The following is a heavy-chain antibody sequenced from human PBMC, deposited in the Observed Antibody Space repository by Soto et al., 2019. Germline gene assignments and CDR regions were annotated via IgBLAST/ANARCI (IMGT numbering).Heavy chain of an antibody. CDR1: GGSISSGGYY. D-gene: IGHD6-19*01. CDR2: IYYSGTT. Sequence: SETLSLTCTVSGGSISSGGYYWYWIRQHPGKGLEWIGYIYYSGTTYYNPSLKSRVTISVHTSNSQFSLELSSVTAADTAVYYCARGLITGSHYSGGWYYFDSWGQGTQVTVS. J-gene: IGHJ4*02. V-gene: IGHV4-31*03. CDR3: ARGLITGSHYSGGWYYFDS.